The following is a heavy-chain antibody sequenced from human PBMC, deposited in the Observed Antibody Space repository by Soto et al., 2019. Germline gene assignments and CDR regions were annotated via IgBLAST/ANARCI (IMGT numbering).Heavy chain of an antibody. Sequence: SETLSLTCTISGGSISVYYWSWIRQPPGQALEWIGYIYDSGSPYYNPSLRSRVIISADTPKNQISLKLTSATAADTAVYYCARGVGSSPPRYWGRGTLVTVSS. V-gene: IGHV4-59*01. CDR2: IYDSGSP. CDR1: GGSISVYY. D-gene: IGHD1-26*01. J-gene: IGHJ4*02. CDR3: ARGVGSSPPRY.